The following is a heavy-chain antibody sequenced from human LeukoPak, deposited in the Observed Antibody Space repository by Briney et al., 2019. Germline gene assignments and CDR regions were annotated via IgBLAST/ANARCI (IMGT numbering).Heavy chain of an antibody. CDR1: GFTFSSHW. J-gene: IGHJ4*02. Sequence: GGSLRLSCAASGFTFSSHWMSWVRQAPGKGLEWVSGISPSGDIKYYVDSVKGRFTASRDNSKNTLYLQINSLRDEDTAVYYCAKDDAWLQYNDWGQGTLVTVSS. CDR3: AKDDAWLQYND. D-gene: IGHD5-24*01. CDR2: ISPSGDIK. V-gene: IGHV3-23*01.